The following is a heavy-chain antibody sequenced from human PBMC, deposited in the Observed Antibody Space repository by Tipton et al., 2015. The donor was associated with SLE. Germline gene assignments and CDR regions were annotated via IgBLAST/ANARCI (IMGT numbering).Heavy chain of an antibody. D-gene: IGHD4-23*01. Sequence: SLRLSCAASGFTFSSYGMHWVRQAPGKGLEWVAVISYDGSNKYYADSVKGRFTISRDNSKNTLYLQMNSLRAEDTAVYYCAKGATVDYGMDVWGQGTTVTVSS. CDR2: ISYDGSNK. CDR3: AKGATVDYGMDV. V-gene: IGHV3-30*18. J-gene: IGHJ6*02. CDR1: GFTFSSYG.